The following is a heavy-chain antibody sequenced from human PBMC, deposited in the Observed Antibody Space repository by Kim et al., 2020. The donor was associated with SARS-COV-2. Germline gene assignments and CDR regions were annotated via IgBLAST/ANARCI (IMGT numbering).Heavy chain of an antibody. CDR2: T. J-gene: IGHJ4*02. CDR3: VREVHSNFDY. Sequence: TSYAQMFPGRVTMTTATSTSTVYMELSSLISEDTAVYYCVREVHSNFDYWGQGTLVTVSS. V-gene: IGHV1-46*01.